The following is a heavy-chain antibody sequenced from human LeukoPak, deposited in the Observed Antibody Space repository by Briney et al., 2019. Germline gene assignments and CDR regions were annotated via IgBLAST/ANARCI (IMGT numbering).Heavy chain of an antibody. CDR3: TRDGRATDVVPFDH. D-gene: IGHD2-21*01. J-gene: IGHJ4*02. Sequence: PGGSLRLSCAASGFTFSDYSMNWVRQAPGKGPEWVSYINGFSSAIYYADSVKGRFTISRENAKNSLSLQMHSLRAEDTAVYYCTRDGRATDVVPFDHWGQGTLVTVSS. CDR2: INGFSSAI. V-gene: IGHV3-48*01. CDR1: GFTFSDYS.